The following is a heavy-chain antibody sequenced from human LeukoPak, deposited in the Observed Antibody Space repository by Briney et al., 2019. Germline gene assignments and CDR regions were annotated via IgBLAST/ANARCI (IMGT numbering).Heavy chain of an antibody. J-gene: IGHJ6*03. CDR2: IYHSGTT. V-gene: IGHV4-38-2*02. CDR1: GYSISSGYY. CDR3: ARDQPYMDV. Sequence: SETLSLTRTVSGYSISSGYYWVWIRQPPGKGLEWIGCIYHSGTTYYNPSLKSRITISVDTSKNQFSLNLNSVTAADTALYYCARDQPYMDVWGKGTTVTVSS.